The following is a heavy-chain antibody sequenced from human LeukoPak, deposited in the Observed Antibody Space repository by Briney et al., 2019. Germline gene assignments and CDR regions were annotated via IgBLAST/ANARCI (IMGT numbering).Heavy chain of an antibody. J-gene: IGHJ2*01. D-gene: IGHD2-21*01. Sequence: GGSLRLSCAASGFTFSTYGMHWVRQAPGKGLVWVSRLNTDGSTTDYADSVKGRFIISRDNAKNKLYLQMNSLRVEDTAVYYCARDQVLWWKPVGNFDLWGRGTLVTVSS. CDR1: GFTFSTYG. V-gene: IGHV3-74*01. CDR2: LNTDGSTT. CDR3: ARDQVLWWKPVGNFDL.